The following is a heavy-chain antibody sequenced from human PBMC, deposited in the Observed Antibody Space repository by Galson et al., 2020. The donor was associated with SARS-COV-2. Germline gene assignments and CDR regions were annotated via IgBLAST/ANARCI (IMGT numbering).Heavy chain of an antibody. D-gene: IGHD3-22*01. J-gene: IGHJ4*02. V-gene: IGHV4-4*07. CDR1: GGSISDSY. CDR2: IDVSGTT. CDR3: AREGGDISAYHIME. Sequence: SETLSLTCTVSGGSISDSYWSWIRQPAGKNLEWIGRIDVSGTTSYNPSLKSRVTVSIDTSKNQFSLKVDSVTAADTAVYYCAREGGDISAYHIMEWGQGILVTVSS.